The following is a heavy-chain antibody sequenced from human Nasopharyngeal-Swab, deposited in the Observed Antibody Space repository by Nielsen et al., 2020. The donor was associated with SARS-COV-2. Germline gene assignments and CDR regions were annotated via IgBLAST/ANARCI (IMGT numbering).Heavy chain of an antibody. CDR1: GFSFSNYG. CDR3: AAGRWCRGGNDAFDI. Sequence: GESLKISCAASGFSFSNYGMQWVRQAPGKGLEWVGVVSSDGSNAWYADSLKGRFALSRDNSKNTVDLQMNSLRAEDTAVYYCAAGRWCRGGNDAFDIWGQGTMVTVSS. J-gene: IGHJ3*02. V-gene: IGHV3-30*03. CDR2: VSSDGSNA. D-gene: IGHD2-21*01.